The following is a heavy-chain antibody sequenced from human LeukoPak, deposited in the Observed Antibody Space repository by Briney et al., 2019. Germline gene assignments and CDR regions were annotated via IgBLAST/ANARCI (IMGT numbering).Heavy chain of an antibody. J-gene: IGHJ6*03. CDR3: AKFSSRPYYHLDV. Sequence: AGGSLRLSCAASGFTFSSYAMSWVRQAPGKGLEWVSAISGSGGSTYYADSVKGRFTISRDNSKNTLYLQMNSLRADDTAVYYCAKFSSRPYYHLDVWGKGTTVTVSS. V-gene: IGHV3-23*01. CDR1: GFTFSSYA. CDR2: ISGSGGST. D-gene: IGHD2-2*01.